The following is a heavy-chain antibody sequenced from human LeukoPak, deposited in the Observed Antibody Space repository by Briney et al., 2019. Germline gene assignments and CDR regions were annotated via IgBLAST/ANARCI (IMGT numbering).Heavy chain of an antibody. J-gene: IGHJ4*02. D-gene: IGHD5-12*01. CDR1: GGTFSSYA. CDR2: IIPIFGTA. V-gene: IGHV1-69*01. Sequence: ASVKVSCKASGGTFSSYAISWVRQAPGQGLEWMGGIIPIFGTANYAQKFRGRVTITADESTSTAYMELSSLRSEDTAVYYCARVASVATGWYFDYWGQGTLVTVSS. CDR3: ARVASVATGWYFDY.